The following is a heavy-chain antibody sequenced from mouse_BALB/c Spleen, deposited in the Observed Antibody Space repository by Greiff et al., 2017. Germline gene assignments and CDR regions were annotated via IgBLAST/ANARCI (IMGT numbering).Heavy chain of an antibody. V-gene: IGHV1-54*01. CDR2: INPGSGGT. Sequence: QVQLQQSGAELVRPGTSVKVSCKASGYAFTNYLIEWVKQRPGQGLEWIGVINPGSGGTYYNEKFKGKATLTADKSSSTAYMQLSSLTSDDSAVYFCARSLYGNSCYFDVWGAGTTVTVSS. CDR3: ARSLYGNSCYFDV. J-gene: IGHJ1*01. CDR1: GYAFTNYL. D-gene: IGHD2-1*01.